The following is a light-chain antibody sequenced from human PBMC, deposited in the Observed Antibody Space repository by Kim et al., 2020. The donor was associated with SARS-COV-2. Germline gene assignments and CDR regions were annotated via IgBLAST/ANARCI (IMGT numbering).Light chain of an antibody. V-gene: IGKV1-27*01. CDR3: QKYNSASWT. CDR2: AAS. CDR1: QGISNY. J-gene: IGKJ1*01. Sequence: ASLGARVTITCRASQGISNYLAWYQQKPGKVPKLLIYAASALQSGVPSRFSGSGSGTDFTLTISSLQPEDVATYYCQKYNSASWTFGQGTKVDIK.